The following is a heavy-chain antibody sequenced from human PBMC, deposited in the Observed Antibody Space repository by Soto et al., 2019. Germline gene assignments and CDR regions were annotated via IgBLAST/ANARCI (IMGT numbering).Heavy chain of an antibody. D-gene: IGHD1-7*01. CDR1: GASFTSNDW. V-gene: IGHV4-4*02. J-gene: IGHJ4*02. CDR2: IYRTGST. CDR3: ASRDPGTSVDY. Sequence: QVQLQESGPGLVKPSGTLSLTCAVSGASFTSNDWWTWVRQPPGRGLEWIGEIYRTGSTNYNPSHKSRVHTSLDKSENQFSLKVTSLTAADTAVYYCASRDPGTSVDYWGQGTLVTVSS.